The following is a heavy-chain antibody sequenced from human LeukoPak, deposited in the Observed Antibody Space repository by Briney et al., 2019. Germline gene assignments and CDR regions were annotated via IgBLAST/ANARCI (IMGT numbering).Heavy chain of an antibody. J-gene: IGHJ4*02. Sequence: GGSLRLPCTASGFTFGDYAMSWFRQAPGKGLEWVGLIRSKAYGGTTEYAASVKGRFTISRDDSKSIAYLQMNSLKTEDTAVYYCTRVGQLALLWYFDYWGQGTLVTVSS. CDR2: IRSKAYGGTT. CDR1: GFTFGDYA. CDR3: TRVGQLALLWYFDY. V-gene: IGHV3-49*03. D-gene: IGHD6-6*01.